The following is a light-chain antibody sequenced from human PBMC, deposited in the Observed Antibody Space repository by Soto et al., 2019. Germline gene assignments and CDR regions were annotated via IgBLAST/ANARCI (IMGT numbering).Light chain of an antibody. V-gene: IGKV1-5*01. CDR3: QQYNSYTT. Sequence: DIQMTQSPSTLSASVGDRVTITCRASQSISSWLAWYQQKPGKAPKLLIYDASSLESGDPSSFSGSGSGTEFTLTISSLQPDDFATYNCQQYNSYTTFGQGTKIEIK. CDR1: QSISSW. J-gene: IGKJ1*01. CDR2: DAS.